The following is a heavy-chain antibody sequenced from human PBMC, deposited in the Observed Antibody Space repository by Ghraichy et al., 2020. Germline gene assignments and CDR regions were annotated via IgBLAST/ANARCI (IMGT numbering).Heavy chain of an antibody. CDR3: ARLWLGDHEGYYYYGMDV. CDR2: ISAYNGNT. CDR1: GYTFTSYG. D-gene: IGHD3-10*01. Sequence: ASVKVSCKASGYTFTSYGINWVRQAPGQGLEWMGWISAYNGNTNYAQKLQGRVTMTTDTSTSTAYMELRSLRSDDTAVYYCARLWLGDHEGYYYYGMDVWGQGTTVTVSS. J-gene: IGHJ6*02. V-gene: IGHV1-18*04.